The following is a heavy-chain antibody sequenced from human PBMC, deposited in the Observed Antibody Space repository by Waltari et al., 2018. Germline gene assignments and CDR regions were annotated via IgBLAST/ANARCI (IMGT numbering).Heavy chain of an antibody. V-gene: IGHV1-58*01. CDR1: GFTFNSSS. CDR3: AAGLFGVFVQSFDP. Sequence: QMQLLQSGPEVKKPGTSVRVSCKASGFTFNSSSLQWVRQARGQGLEWIGWIVVGSGNTKYAQNFQERVTFTRDMSTSTAYMELKSLTSEDTAVYYCAAGLFGVFVQSFDPWGQGTLVTVSS. CDR2: IVVGSGNT. J-gene: IGHJ5*02. D-gene: IGHD3-3*01.